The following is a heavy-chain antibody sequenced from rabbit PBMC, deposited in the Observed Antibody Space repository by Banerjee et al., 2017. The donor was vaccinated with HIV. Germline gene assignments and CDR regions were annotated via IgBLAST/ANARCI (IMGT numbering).Heavy chain of an antibody. D-gene: IGHD4-2*01. J-gene: IGHJ4*01. CDR1: GFSFSSSYW. CDR2: IYAGSSGST. V-gene: IGHV1S45*01. CDR3: ARDADYAGGGYAFNL. Sequence: QEQLEESGGDLVKPGGTLTLTCTASGFSFSSSYWICWVRQAPGKGLEWIACIYAGSSGSTYYANWAKGRFTISKTSSTVDLKMTSLTAADTATYFCARDADYAGGGYAFNLWGPGTLVTVS.